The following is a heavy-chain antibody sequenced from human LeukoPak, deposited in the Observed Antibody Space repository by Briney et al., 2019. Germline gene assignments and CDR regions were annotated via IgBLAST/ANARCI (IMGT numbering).Heavy chain of an antibody. J-gene: IGHJ5*02. CDR1: GGSISGSH. V-gene: IGHV4-59*08. Sequence: PSETLSLTCTVSGGSISGSHWGWIRQPPGKGLEWIMSLYSTGTTEYNASLKSRVTISVDTSKNQFSLKLSSVTAADTAVYYCARLRAFYGDYGGWFDPWGQGTLVTVSS. CDR2: LYSTGTT. D-gene: IGHD4-17*01. CDR3: ARLRAFYGDYGGWFDP.